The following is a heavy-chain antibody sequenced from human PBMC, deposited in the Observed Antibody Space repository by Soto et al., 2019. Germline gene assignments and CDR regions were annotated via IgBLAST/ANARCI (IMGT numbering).Heavy chain of an antibody. CDR2: IKSKTDGGTT. V-gene: IGHV3-15*01. CDR3: TTDHRYYDSSGYYDVSY. Sequence: GGSLRLSCAASGFTFSNAWMSWVRQAPGKGLEWVGRIKSKTDGGTTDYAAPGKGRFTISRDDSKNTLYLQMNSLKTEDAAVYYCTTDHRYYDSSGYYDVSYWGQGTLVTVSS. J-gene: IGHJ4*02. CDR1: GFTFSNAW. D-gene: IGHD3-22*01.